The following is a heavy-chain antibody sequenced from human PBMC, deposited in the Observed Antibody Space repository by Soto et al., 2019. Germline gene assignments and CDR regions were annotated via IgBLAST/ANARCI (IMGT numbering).Heavy chain of an antibody. CDR1: GFTFSRYA. D-gene: IGHD3-22*01. CDR2: ISGSGGST. Sequence: GGSLRLSCAASGFTFSRYAMSWDRQAPGKGLEWDSAISGSGGSTYYADSVKGRFTISRDNSNKSLYLQMNNLRAEDTAVYSGAKFDYYDSSCLFDYWGQGTLVTVSS. V-gene: IGHV3-23*01. J-gene: IGHJ4*02. CDR3: AKFDYYDSSCLFDY.